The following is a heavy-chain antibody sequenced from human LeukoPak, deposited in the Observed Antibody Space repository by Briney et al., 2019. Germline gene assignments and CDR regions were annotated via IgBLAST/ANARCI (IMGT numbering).Heavy chain of an antibody. D-gene: IGHD6-13*01. CDR1: GFSFSSYE. Sequence: GGSLRLSCAASGFSFSSYEMNWVRQAPGKGLEWVPYISSSGSTIYYADSVKGRFTISRDNAKKSVYLQMNSLRAEDTAVYYCARTYWSAAAPFEYWGQGTLVSVSS. CDR3: ARTYWSAAAPFEY. V-gene: IGHV3-48*03. CDR2: ISSSGSTI. J-gene: IGHJ4*02.